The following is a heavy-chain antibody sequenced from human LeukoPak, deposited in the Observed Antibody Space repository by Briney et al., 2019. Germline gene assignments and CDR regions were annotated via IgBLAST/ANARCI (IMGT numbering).Heavy chain of an antibody. V-gene: IGHV1-18*01. CDR1: GYTFTSYG. D-gene: IGHD6-19*01. J-gene: IGHJ1*01. Sequence: GASVKVSCKASGYTFTSYGISWVRQAPGQGLEWVGWISAYNGNTNYAQKLQGRVTMTTDTSTSTAYMELRSLRSDDTAVYYCARDPVLYLVAGEYFQHWGQGTLVTVSS. CDR3: ARDPVLYLVAGEYFQH. CDR2: ISAYNGNT.